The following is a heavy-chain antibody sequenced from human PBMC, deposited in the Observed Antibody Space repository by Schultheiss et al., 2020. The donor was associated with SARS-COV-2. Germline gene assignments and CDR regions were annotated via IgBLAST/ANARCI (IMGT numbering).Heavy chain of an antibody. D-gene: IGHD2-2*01. Sequence: SQTLSLTCAVYGGSFSGYYWSWIRQPPGKGLEWIGEINHSGSTNYNPSLKSRVTISVDTSKNQFSLKLSSVTAADTAVYYCARYQGVVPAAIDYWGQGTLVTVSS. CDR3: ARYQGVVPAAIDY. J-gene: IGHJ4*02. CDR1: GGSFSGYY. V-gene: IGHV4-34*01. CDR2: INHSGST.